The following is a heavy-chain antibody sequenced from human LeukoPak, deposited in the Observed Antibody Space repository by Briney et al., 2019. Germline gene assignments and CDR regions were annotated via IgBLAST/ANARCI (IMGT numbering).Heavy chain of an antibody. D-gene: IGHD6-19*01. CDR1: GFTFSSYG. Sequence: HPGGSLRLSCAASGFTFSSYGMHWVRQAPGKGLEWVAVISYDGSNKYYADSVKGRFTISRDNSKNTLYLQMNSLRAEDTAVYYCAKGMHRKESSGPPLWNYFDYWGQGTLVTVSS. J-gene: IGHJ4*02. CDR2: ISYDGSNK. CDR3: AKGMHRKESSGPPLWNYFDY. V-gene: IGHV3-30*18.